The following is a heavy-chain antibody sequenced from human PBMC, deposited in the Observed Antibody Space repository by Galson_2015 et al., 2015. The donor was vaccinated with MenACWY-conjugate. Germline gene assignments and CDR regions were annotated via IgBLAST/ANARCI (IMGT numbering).Heavy chain of an antibody. J-gene: IGHJ4*02. Sequence: WVSAISGSGGSTYYADSVKGRFTISRDNSKNTLYLQMNSLRAEDTAVYYCAKDMGALGGSGYWGQGTLVTVSS. CDR2: ISGSGGST. CDR3: AKDMGALGGSGY. V-gene: IGHV3-23*01. D-gene: IGHD1-26*01.